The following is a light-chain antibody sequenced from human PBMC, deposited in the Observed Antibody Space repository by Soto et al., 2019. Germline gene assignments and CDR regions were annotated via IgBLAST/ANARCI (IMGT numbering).Light chain of an antibody. V-gene: IGLV2-14*01. Sequence: QSVLTQPASVSGSPGQSITISCTGTSSDVGGYKYVSWYQQHPGKAPKLMIYEVTYRPSGVSNRFSGSKSGNTASLTISGLQAEDEADYYCCSYTSSSTLVFGGGTKLTVL. CDR1: SSDVGGYKY. J-gene: IGLJ2*01. CDR2: EVT. CDR3: CSYTSSSTLV.